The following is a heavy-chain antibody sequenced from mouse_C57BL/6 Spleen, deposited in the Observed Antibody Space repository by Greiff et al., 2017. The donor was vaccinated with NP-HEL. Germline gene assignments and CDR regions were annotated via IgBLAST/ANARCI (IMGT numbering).Heavy chain of an antibody. V-gene: IGHV1-66*01. CDR2: IYPGSGNT. J-gene: IGHJ4*01. CDR1: GYSFTSYY. Sequence: VQLQQSGPELVKPGASVKISCKASGYSFTSYYIHWVKQRPGQGLEWIGWIYPGSGNTKYNEKFKGKATLTADTSSSTAYMQLSSLTSEDSAVYYCPTSLLRYAMDYWGQGTSVTVSS. D-gene: IGHD1-2*01. CDR3: PTSLLRYAMDY.